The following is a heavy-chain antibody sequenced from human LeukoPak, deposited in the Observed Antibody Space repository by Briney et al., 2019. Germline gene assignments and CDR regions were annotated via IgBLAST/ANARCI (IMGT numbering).Heavy chain of an antibody. CDR1: GDSINSSSYY. J-gene: IGHJ6*03. CDR3: AGTRDYGDYDGYYYYMDV. D-gene: IGHD4-17*01. CDR2: IYYSGST. V-gene: IGHV4-39*01. Sequence: PSETLSLTCTVSGDSINSSSYYWGWIRQPPGKGLEWIGSIYYSGSTYYNPSLKSRVTISVDTSKNQFSLKLSSVTAADTAVYYCAGTRDYGDYDGYYYYMDVWGKGTTVTISS.